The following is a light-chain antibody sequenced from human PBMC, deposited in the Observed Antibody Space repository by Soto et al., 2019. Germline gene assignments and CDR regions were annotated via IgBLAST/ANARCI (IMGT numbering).Light chain of an antibody. CDR2: DAS. V-gene: IGKV1-5*01. J-gene: IGKJ1*01. Sequence: DIQMTQSPSTLSASVGDRVTITCRASQSISSWLAWYQQKPGKAPKLLIYDASSLESGVPSRFSGSGSGTQFTLTISNLQPDDFATYYCKQYNSYWTLGQGTKVEIK. CDR1: QSISSW. CDR3: KQYNSYWT.